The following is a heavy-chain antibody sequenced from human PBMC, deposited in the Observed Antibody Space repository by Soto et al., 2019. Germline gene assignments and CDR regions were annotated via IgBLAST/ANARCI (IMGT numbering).Heavy chain of an antibody. CDR3: ARDLHEGRYCSGGSVYAEYYYYYAMDG. J-gene: IGHJ6*02. V-gene: IGHV1-18*04. Sequence: ASVKVSCTASGYTFTIYGISWVRQAPGQGLEWMGWISAYNGNTNYAQKLQGRVTMTTDTSTSTAYMELRSLRSDDTAVYYCARDLHEGRYCSGGSVYAEYYYYYAMDGGGQGTKATV. D-gene: IGHD2-15*01. CDR2: ISAYNGNT. CDR1: GYTFTIYG.